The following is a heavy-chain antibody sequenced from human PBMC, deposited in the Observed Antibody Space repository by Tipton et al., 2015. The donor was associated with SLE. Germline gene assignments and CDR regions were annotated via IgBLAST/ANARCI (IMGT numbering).Heavy chain of an antibody. CDR2: VDYAGRT. J-gene: IGHJ4*02. Sequence: TLSLTCTVSGRSISSNSYYWVWIRQPPGKGLEWIGSVDYAGRTYYNPSLRSRVTVSVDTSKNQFSLKLSSVTAADTAVYYCARLGYSSPDYWGQGTLVTVSS. V-gene: IGHV4-39*01. CDR1: GRSISSNSYY. CDR3: ARLGYSSPDY. D-gene: IGHD6-13*01.